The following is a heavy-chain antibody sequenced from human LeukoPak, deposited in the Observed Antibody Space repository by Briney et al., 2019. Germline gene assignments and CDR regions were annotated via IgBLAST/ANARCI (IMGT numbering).Heavy chain of an antibody. D-gene: IGHD3-22*01. V-gene: IGHV3-21*01. CDR1: GFTFSSYS. CDR3: ARPDNYYDSSGYYYDY. J-gene: IGHJ4*02. Sequence: PGGSLRLSCAASGFTFSSYSMNWVRQAPGKGLEWASSISSSSSYIYYADSVKGRFTISRDNAKNSLYLQMNSLRAEDTAVYYCARPDNYYDSSGYYYDYWGQGTLVTVSS. CDR2: ISSSSSYI.